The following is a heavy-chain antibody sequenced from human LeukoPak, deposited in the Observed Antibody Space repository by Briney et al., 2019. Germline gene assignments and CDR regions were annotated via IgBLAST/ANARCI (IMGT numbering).Heavy chain of an antibody. Sequence: ASVKVSCKASGYTFTSYDINWVRQATGQGLEWMGWMNPNSGNTGYAQKFQGRVTMTRNTSISTAYMELSSLRAEDTAVYYCAKASEEGQYNWNALLVRNYYYYYGMDVWGQGTTVTVSS. CDR3: AKASEEGQYNWNALLVRNYYYYYGMDV. J-gene: IGHJ6*02. CDR1: GYTFTSYD. V-gene: IGHV1-8*01. D-gene: IGHD1-1*01. CDR2: MNPNSGNT.